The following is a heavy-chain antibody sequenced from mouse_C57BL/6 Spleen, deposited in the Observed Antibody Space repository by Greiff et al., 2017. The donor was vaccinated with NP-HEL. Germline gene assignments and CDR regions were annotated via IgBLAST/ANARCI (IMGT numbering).Heavy chain of an antibody. CDR1: GYTFTSYW. V-gene: IGHV1-55*01. CDR2: IYPGSGST. CDR3: APTGSYAMDY. Sequence: QVQLKQSGAELVKPGASVKMSCKASGYTFTSYWITWVKQRPGQGLEWIGDIYPGSGSTNYNEKFKSKATLTVDTSSSTAYMQLSSLTSEDSAVYYCAPTGSYAMDYWGQGTSVTVSS. D-gene: IGHD4-1*02. J-gene: IGHJ4*01.